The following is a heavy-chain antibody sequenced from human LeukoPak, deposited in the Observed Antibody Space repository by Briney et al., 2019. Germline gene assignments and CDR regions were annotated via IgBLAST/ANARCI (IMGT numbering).Heavy chain of an antibody. CDR1: GGSISSSSYY. CDR3: ARVGGGCSSTSCYASMDV. D-gene: IGHD2-2*01. V-gene: IGHV4-39*07. J-gene: IGHJ6*02. CDR2: FYYSGST. Sequence: SETLSLTCIVSGGSISSSSYYWGWIRQPPGKGLEWIGSFYYSGSTYYNPSLKSRVTISVDTSKNQFSLKLSSVTAADTAVYYCARVGGGCSSTSCYASMDVWGQGTTVTVSS.